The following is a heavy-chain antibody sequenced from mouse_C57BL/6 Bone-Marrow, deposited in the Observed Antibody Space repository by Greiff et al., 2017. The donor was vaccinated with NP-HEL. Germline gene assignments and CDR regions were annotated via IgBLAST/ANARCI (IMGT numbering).Heavy chain of an antibody. D-gene: IGHD2-1*01. CDR3: ARHGSWGNYSLFDY. J-gene: IGHJ2*01. CDR2: ISSGGSYT. Sequence: EVMLVESGGDLVKPGGSLKLSCAASGFTFSSYGMSWVRQTPDKRLEWVATISSGGSYTYYPDSVKGRFTISRDNAKNTLYLQMSSLKSEDTAMYYCARHGSWGNYSLFDYWGQGTTLTVSS. CDR1: GFTFSSYG. V-gene: IGHV5-6*01.